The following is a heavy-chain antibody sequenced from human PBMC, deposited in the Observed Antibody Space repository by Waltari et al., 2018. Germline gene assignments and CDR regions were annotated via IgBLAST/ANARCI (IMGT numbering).Heavy chain of an antibody. V-gene: IGHV1-3*01. Sequence: HVQFVQSGTEVKKPGTSVKIYCKASGYSRTTHGLHGLRQVTGQRLEGMGWINVGADNTKIPGNLQARVPIRRETSARRSYVELNRLKLQSTAAYYCAGDSSHYDSGGYGNWFDPWGQGTLVSASP. CDR1: GYSRTTHG. D-gene: IGHD3-22*01. CDR3: AGDSSHYDSGGYGNWFDP. CDR2: INVGADNT. J-gene: IGHJ5*02.